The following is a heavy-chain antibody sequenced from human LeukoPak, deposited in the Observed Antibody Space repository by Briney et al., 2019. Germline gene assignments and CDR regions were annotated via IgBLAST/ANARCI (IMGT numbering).Heavy chain of an antibody. CDR3: ARGGGYSSFDS. D-gene: IGHD3-10*01. V-gene: IGHV3-74*01. J-gene: IGHJ4*03. CDR1: GFTVSSNY. CDR2: ANNDGTGT. Sequence: GGSLRLSCAASGFTVSSNYMSWVRQAPGEGLVWVSHANNDGTGTTYADSVKGRFTISRDNAKNTLYLQMNSLRAEDTAVYYCARGGGYSSFDSWGQGTLVTVSS.